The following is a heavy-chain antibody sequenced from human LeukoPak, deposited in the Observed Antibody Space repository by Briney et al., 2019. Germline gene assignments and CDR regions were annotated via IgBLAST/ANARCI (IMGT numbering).Heavy chain of an antibody. Sequence: GGPLRHSCSVPGFHLCCHRVHSVRQAPGKGLEGVAIIWYDGGNKYYADSVKGRFTISRDNSKNTLYLQMDSLRAQDARDFYCARDMAYGNYGYFQHGGQGTLVTVSS. CDR1: GFHLCCHR. V-gene: IGHV3-33*01. CDR3: ARDMAYGNYGYFQH. CDR2: IWYDGGNK. D-gene: IGHD4-11*01. J-gene: IGHJ1*01.